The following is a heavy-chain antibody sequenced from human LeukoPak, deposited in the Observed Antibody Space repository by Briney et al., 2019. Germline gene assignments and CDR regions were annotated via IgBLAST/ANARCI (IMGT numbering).Heavy chain of an antibody. CDR1: GFTFSSYG. J-gene: IGHJ5*02. V-gene: IGHV3-33*01. D-gene: IGHD3-10*01. CDR2: IWYDGSNK. CDR3: ARDRTYYYGSGSFENWFDP. Sequence: GRSLRLSCAASGFTFSSYGMHWVRQAPGKGLEWVAVIWYDGSNKYYADSVKGRFTISRDNSKNTLYLQMNSLRAEDTALYHCARDRTYYYGSGSFENWFDPWGQGTLVTVSS.